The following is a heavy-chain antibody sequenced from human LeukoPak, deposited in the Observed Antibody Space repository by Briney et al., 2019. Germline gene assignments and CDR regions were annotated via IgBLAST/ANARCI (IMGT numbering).Heavy chain of an antibody. D-gene: IGHD2-2*02. CDR3: ARRSHLRYCSSTSCYKNWFDP. CDR1: GGSISRPSYY. Sequence: PSETLPLTCTVSGGSISRPSYYWSWIRQPPGKGLEWIGYIYYSGSTNYNPSLKSRVTISVDTSKNQFSLKLSSVTAADTAVYYCARRSHLRYCSSTSCYKNWFDPWGQGTLVTVSS. V-gene: IGHV4-61*01. J-gene: IGHJ5*02. CDR2: IYYSGST.